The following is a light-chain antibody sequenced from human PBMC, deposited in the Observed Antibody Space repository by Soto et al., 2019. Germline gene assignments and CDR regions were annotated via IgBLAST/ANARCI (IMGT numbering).Light chain of an antibody. V-gene: IGKV3-20*01. J-gene: IGKJ1*01. CDR2: GAS. CDR3: QQYGSSSTWT. Sequence: MVLTQSAGTLSFSPGQRSTLSCMAIQSVSSSYLAWYQQKPGQAPRLLIYGASSRATGIPDRFSGSGSGTDFTLTISRLEPEHFAVYYCQQYGSSSTWTFGQGTKVDIK. CDR1: QSVSSSY.